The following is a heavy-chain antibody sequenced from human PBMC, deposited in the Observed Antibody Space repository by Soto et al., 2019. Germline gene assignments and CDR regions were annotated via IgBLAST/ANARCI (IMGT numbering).Heavy chain of an antibody. Sequence: PSETLSLTCAVYGGSFSGYYWSWIRQPPGKGLEWIGEINHSGSTNYNPSLKSRVTISVDTSKNQSSLKLSSVTAADTAVYYCARLYCSGGSCYPGVYWGQGTLVTVSS. CDR2: INHSGST. V-gene: IGHV4-34*01. D-gene: IGHD2-15*01. J-gene: IGHJ4*02. CDR1: GGSFSGYY. CDR3: ARLYCSGGSCYPGVY.